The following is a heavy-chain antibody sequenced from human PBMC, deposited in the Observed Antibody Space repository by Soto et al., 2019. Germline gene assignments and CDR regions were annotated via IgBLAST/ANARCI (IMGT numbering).Heavy chain of an antibody. CDR3: ASGSHVPHY. D-gene: IGHD6-6*01. CDR2: ISHSGST. V-gene: IGHV4-30-2*01. CDR1: GGSISSGGYS. J-gene: IGHJ4*02. Sequence: QLQLQESGSGLVKPSQTLSLTCAVSGGSISSGGYSWSWIRQPPGKGLEWIGYISHSGSTYYNPSLNRRVTTSVDRSKNQFSLKLSSVTAADTAVYFCASGSHVPHYWGQGTLVTVSS.